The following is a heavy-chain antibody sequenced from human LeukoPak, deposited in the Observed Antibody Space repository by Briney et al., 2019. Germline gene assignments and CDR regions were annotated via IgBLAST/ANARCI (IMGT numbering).Heavy chain of an antibody. CDR2: INHGGST. J-gene: IGHJ6*02. Sequence: SETLSLTCAVYGGSFSGYYWSWIRQPPGKGLEWLGEINHGGSTNYNPSLKSRVTMSVEKSKNQFSLKLSSVTAADTAVYYCASGPSTYYYFAVDVWGPGTTVTVS. CDR3: ASGPSTYYYFAVDV. V-gene: IGHV4-34*01. CDR1: GGSFSGYY.